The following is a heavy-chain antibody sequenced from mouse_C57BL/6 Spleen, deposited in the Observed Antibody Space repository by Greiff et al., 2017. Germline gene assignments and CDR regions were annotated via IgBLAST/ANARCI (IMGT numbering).Heavy chain of an antibody. CDR2: IYPGDGDT. Sequence: QVHVKQSGAELVKPGASVKISCKASGYAFSSYWMNWVKQRPGKGLEWIGQIYPGDGDTNYNGKFKGKATLTADKSSSTAYMQLSSLTSEDSAVYFCARWSLYGNYEDYAMDYWGQGTSVTVSS. V-gene: IGHV1-80*01. J-gene: IGHJ4*01. D-gene: IGHD2-1*01. CDR1: GYAFSSYW. CDR3: ARWSLYGNYEDYAMDY.